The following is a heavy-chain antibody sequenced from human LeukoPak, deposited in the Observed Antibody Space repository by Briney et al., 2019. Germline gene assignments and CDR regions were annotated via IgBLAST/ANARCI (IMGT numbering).Heavy chain of an antibody. J-gene: IGHJ4*02. Sequence: SETLSLTCTVSGGSISDYYWSWIRRSPGKGLEWIGYIYNSRSSSYNPSLRSRVTISLDTSKNQFSLKLSSVTAADTAVYFCARGTSSAWYGFDYWGQGTLVTVSS. CDR1: GGSISDYY. V-gene: IGHV4-59*01. CDR2: IYNSRSS. CDR3: ARGTSSAWYGFDY. D-gene: IGHD6-19*01.